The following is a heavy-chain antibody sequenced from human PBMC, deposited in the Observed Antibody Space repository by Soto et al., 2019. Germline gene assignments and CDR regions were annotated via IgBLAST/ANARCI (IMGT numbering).Heavy chain of an antibody. CDR3: TTPFTYYYDSSGPDLFDY. D-gene: IGHD3-22*01. J-gene: IGHJ4*02. Sequence: WGSLRLSCAASGFKIGNVGMNRILKDQGKGLEWVGRIKSKTDGGTTDYAAPVKGRFTISRDDSKNTLYLQMNSLKTEDTAVYYCTTPFTYYYDSSGPDLFDYWGQGTLVTVSS. CDR1: GFKIGNVG. V-gene: IGHV3-15*07. CDR2: IKSKTDGGTT.